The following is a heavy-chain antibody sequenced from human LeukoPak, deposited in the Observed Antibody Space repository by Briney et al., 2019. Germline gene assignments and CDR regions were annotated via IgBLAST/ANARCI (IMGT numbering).Heavy chain of an antibody. CDR2: VYYSGST. CDR1: GGSISSYY. D-gene: IGHD1-14*01. Sequence: SETLSLTCTVSGGSISSYYLSWIRQPPGKGLEWIGYVYYSGSTNYNPSLKSRVTISVDTSKNQFSLKLSSVTAADTAVYYCARLSGDPGPEALDIWGQGTMVTASS. V-gene: IGHV4-59*01. CDR3: ARLSGDPGPEALDI. J-gene: IGHJ3*02.